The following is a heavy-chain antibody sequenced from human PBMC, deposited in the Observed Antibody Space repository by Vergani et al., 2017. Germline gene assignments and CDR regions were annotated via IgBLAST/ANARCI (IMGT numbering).Heavy chain of an antibody. Sequence: QVQLQESGPGLVKPSGTLSLTCAVSGGSISSSGYYWSWIRQHPGKGLEWIGYIYYSGSTYYNPSLKSRVTISVDTSKNQFSLKLSSVTAADTAVYYCARDGDPPTNWFDPWGQGTLVTVSS. J-gene: IGHJ5*02. CDR1: GGSISSSGYY. D-gene: IGHD2-21*02. V-gene: IGHV4-31*11. CDR3: ARDGDPPTNWFDP. CDR2: IYYSGST.